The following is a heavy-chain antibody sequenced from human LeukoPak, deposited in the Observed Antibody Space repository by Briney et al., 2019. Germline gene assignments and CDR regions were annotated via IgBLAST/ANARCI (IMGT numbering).Heavy chain of an antibody. CDR3: AKIPSGYDAFDI. Sequence: GGSLRLSCAASGFTFNNYNMNWVRQAPGKGLEWVSAISGSGGSTYYADSVKGRFTISRDNSKNTLYLQMNSLRAEDTAVYYCAKIPSGYDAFDIWGQGTMVTVSS. V-gene: IGHV3-23*01. CDR1: GFTFNNYN. CDR2: ISGSGGST. J-gene: IGHJ3*02. D-gene: IGHD3-22*01.